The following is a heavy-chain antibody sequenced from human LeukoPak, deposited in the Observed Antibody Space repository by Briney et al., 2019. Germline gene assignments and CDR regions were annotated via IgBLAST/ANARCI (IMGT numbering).Heavy chain of an antibody. J-gene: IGHJ3*02. V-gene: IGHV6-1*01. CDR3: ARGGAGGRAFDI. CDR2: AYYRSKWNN. Sequence: SRTLSLTCAISGDSVSSNSAAWNWIRQSPSRGLEWLGRAYYRSKWNNDYAVSVKSRLTINPDTSKNQFSLQLNSVTPEDTAVYYCARGGAGGRAFDIWGRGTLVTVSS. CDR1: GDSVSSNSAA. D-gene: IGHD2-15*01.